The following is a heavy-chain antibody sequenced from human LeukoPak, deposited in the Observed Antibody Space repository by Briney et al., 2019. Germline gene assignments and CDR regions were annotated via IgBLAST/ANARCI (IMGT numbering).Heavy chain of an antibody. J-gene: IGHJ3*02. V-gene: IGHV4-30-4*01. CDR3: ARPIHGRAYAFDI. CDR1: GGSISSGDYY. CDR2: IYYSGST. Sequence: TLSLTCTVSGGSISSGDYYWSWIRQPPGKGLEWIGYIYYSGSTYYNPSLKSRVTISVDTSKNQFSLKLSSVTAADTAVYYCARPIHGRAYAFDIWGQGTMVTVSS.